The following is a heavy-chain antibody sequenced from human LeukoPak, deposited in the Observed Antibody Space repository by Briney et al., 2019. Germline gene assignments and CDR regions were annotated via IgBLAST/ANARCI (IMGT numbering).Heavy chain of an antibody. CDR1: GFTFSTSD. D-gene: IGHD3-9*01. CDR3: ARGHMLTGYYNFAWLDP. J-gene: IGHJ5*02. CDR2: IGTADDT. V-gene: IGHV3-13*01. Sequence: PGGSLRLSCAASGFTFSTSDMHWVRHLSGKGLEWVSAIGTADDTFYSDSVKGRFTISRDNAKNSLYLQMNSLRAGDTAVYFCARGHMLTGYYNFAWLDPWGQGTLVTVSS.